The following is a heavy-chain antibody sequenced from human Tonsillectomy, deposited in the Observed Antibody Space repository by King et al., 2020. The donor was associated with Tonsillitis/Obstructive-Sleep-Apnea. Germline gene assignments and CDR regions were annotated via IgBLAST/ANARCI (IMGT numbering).Heavy chain of an antibody. Sequence: QLQESGPGLVKPSETLSLTCTVSGGPISSYYWSWIRQPAGKGLEWIGRIYTSGSTNYNPSLKSRVTMSVDTSKNQFSLKLSSVTAADTAVYYCARDGGDGYNFFDWYFDLWGRGTLVTVSS. V-gene: IGHV4-4*07. CDR3: ARDGGDGYNFFDWYFDL. J-gene: IGHJ2*01. CDR2: IYTSGST. D-gene: IGHD5-24*01. CDR1: GGPISSYY.